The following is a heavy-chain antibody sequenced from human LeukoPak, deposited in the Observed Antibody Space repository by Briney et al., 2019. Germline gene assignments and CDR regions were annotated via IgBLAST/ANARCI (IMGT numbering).Heavy chain of an antibody. CDR3: AKAVVPVISQHYFDY. CDR2: IKQGGSEK. Sequence: GGSLRLSCAASGFTFSSYWMSWVRQAPGKGLEWVANIKQGGSEKYYVDSVKGRFTISRDNAKNSLYLQMNSLRAEDTAVYYCAKAVVPVISQHYFDYWGQGTLVTVSS. J-gene: IGHJ4*02. D-gene: IGHD3-22*01. V-gene: IGHV3-7*03. CDR1: GFTFSSYW.